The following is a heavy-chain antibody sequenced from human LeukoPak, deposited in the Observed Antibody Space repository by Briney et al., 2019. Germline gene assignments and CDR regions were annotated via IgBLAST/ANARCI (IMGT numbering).Heavy chain of an antibody. J-gene: IGHJ6*02. CDR2: VYYSGST. CDR3: ARDGLRIRGRYTSTSDYYYGMDV. CDR1: GGSISSYF. Sequence: PSETLSLTCTVSGGSISSYFWSWIRQPPGKGLEWIGYVYYSGSTNYNPSLKSRVTISVDTSKKQFSLKLSSATAADTAVYYCARDGLRIRGRYTSTSDYYYGMDVWGQGTTVTVSS. V-gene: IGHV4-59*01. D-gene: IGHD6-19*01.